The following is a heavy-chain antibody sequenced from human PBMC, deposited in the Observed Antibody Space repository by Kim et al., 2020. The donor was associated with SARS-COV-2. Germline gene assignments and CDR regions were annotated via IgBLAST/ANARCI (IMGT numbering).Heavy chain of an antibody. CDR1: GYSFTSYW. Sequence: GGSLRLSCKGSGYSFTSYWIGWVRQMPGKGLEWMGIIYPGDSDTRYSPSFQGQVTISADKSISTAYLQWSSLKASDTAMYYCARRYCGGDCYIDYWGQGTLVTVSS. J-gene: IGHJ4*02. D-gene: IGHD2-21*02. CDR2: IYPGDSDT. V-gene: IGHV5-51*01. CDR3: ARRYCGGDCYIDY.